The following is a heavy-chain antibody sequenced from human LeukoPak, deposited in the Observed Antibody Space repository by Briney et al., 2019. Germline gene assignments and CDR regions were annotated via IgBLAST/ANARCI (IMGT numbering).Heavy chain of an antibody. Sequence: GGSLRLSCAASGFTFSTYAIHWVRQAPGKGLEWVAVTSYDGGDKYYADSVKGRFTISRDNSKNTVSLEMNSLRAEDTAVYYCARGGFFDILTGYYQTQYYYPMGVWGRGTTVTVSS. J-gene: IGHJ6*02. CDR1: GFTFSTYA. CDR3: ARGGFFDILTGYYQTQYYYPMGV. V-gene: IGHV3-30*04. CDR2: TSYDGGDK. D-gene: IGHD3-9*01.